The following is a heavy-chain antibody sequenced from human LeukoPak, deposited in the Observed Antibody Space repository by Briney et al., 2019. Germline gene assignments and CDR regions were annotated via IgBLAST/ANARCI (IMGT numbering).Heavy chain of an antibody. V-gene: IGHV1-18*01. J-gene: IGHJ3*02. CDR3: ASRVITIFGVVPPPGAFDI. CDR2: ISAYNGNT. CDR1: GYTFTSYG. D-gene: IGHD3-3*01. Sequence: ASVKVSCKASGYTFTSYGISWVRQAPGQGLEWMGWISAYNGNTNYAQKLQGRVTMTTDTSTSTAYMELRSLRSDDTAVYYCASRVITIFGVVPPPGAFDIWGQGTMVTVSS.